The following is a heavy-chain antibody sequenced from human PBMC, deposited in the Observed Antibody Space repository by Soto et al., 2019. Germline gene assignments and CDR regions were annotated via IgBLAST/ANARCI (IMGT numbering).Heavy chain of an antibody. CDR2: ISSSIIYT. CDR3: ARYIYGYVDY. J-gene: IGHJ4*02. V-gene: IGHV3-11*06. CDR1: GFTFSDYY. Sequence: PGGSLRLSCAASGFTFSDYYISWIRQAPWKGLEWVSYISSSIIYTNYADSVKGRFTISRDNAKNSLYLQMNSLRAEDTAVYYCARYIYGYVDYWGQGTLVTVSS. D-gene: IGHD5-18*01.